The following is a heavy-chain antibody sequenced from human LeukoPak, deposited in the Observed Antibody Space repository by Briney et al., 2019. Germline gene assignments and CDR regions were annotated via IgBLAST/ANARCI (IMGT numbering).Heavy chain of an antibody. CDR3: ARGPPGYSSSWYGGLSWFDP. CDR1: GGSISSYY. J-gene: IGHJ5*02. V-gene: IGHV4-59*01. Sequence: PSETLSLTCTVSGGSISSYYWSWIRQPPGKGLEWIGYIYYSGSTNYNPSLKSRVTISVDTSKNQFSLKLSPVTVADTAVYYCARGPPGYSSSWYGGLSWFDPWGQGTLVTVSS. D-gene: IGHD6-13*01. CDR2: IYYSGST.